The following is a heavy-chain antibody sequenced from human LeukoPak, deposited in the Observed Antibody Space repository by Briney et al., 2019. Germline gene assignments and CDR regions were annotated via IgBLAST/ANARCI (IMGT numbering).Heavy chain of an antibody. CDR2: ISGSGRTT. J-gene: IGHJ5*02. CDR3: AKDRYSNYGNWFDP. D-gene: IGHD4-11*01. Sequence: PAGSLRLSCAASGFTFNSYAMNWVRQAPGRGLEWVSGISGSGRTTYYADSVKGRFTISRDNPKNPLYWQMNSLRAEDTAVYYCAKDRYSNYGNWFDPWGQGTLVTVFS. V-gene: IGHV3-23*01. CDR1: GFTFNSYA.